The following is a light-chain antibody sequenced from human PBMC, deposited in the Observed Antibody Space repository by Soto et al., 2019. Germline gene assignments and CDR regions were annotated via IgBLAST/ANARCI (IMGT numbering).Light chain of an antibody. J-gene: IGLJ3*02. CDR1: SSNIGAGYD. CDR3: QSYDSSLSGWV. Sequence: QSVLTQPHSVSGAPGQRVTISCTGSSSNIGAGYDVHWYQQLPGTAPKVLIYGNSNRPSGVPDRFSGSKSGTSASLAITGLQADDEADYYCQSYDSSLSGWVLGGGTKLTVL. CDR2: GNS. V-gene: IGLV1-40*01.